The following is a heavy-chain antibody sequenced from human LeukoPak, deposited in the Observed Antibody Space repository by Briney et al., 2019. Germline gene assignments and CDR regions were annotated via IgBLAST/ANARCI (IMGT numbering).Heavy chain of an antibody. CDR3: ARDQVEHYYDSSGYSKYYFDY. J-gene: IGHJ4*02. CDR1: GFTSSRYA. Sequence: GGSLRLSCAASGFTSSRYAVHWVRQAPGKGLEWVAVISYDGSKKYYADSVKGRFTISRDTSKSTLYLQMNSLRAEDTAVYYCARDQVEHYYDSSGYSKYYFDYWGQGTLVTVSS. D-gene: IGHD3-22*01. V-gene: IGHV3-30-3*01. CDR2: ISYDGSKK.